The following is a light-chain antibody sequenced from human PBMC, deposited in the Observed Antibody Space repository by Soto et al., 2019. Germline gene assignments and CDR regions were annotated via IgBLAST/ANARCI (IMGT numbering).Light chain of an antibody. J-gene: IGLJ2*01. V-gene: IGLV2-14*03. CDR1: SDDVGGYDY. CDR2: DVN. Sequence: QSALTQPASVSGSPGQSITLSCTGTSDDVGGYDYVSWYQHHPGKAPKLLIYDVNNRPSGVSTRFSGSKSGNTASLTISGLQAEDDGVYYCSSFTSTSTLIFGGGTKLTVL. CDR3: SSFTSTSTLI.